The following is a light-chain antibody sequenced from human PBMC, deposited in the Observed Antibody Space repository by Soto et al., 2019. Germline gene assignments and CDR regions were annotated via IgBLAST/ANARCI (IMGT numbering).Light chain of an antibody. CDR1: QSVRSDY. CDR2: GVS. CDR3: QQYGSSPLT. Sequence: EVVLTQSPDTLSLSPGQRATLSCRASQSVRSDYFAWYQQKPGQAPRVIIFGVSTRATGIPDRFSGSGSGTDFTLTISRLEPEDFALYYCQQYGSSPLTFGGGTKVDIK. J-gene: IGKJ4*01. V-gene: IGKV3-20*01.